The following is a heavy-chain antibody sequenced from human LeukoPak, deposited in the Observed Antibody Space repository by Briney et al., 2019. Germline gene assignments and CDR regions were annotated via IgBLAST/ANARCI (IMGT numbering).Heavy chain of an antibody. CDR3: ARRGYYYDSSGYFDP. D-gene: IGHD3-22*01. V-gene: IGHV4-59*08. CDR2: IYYSGST. CDR1: GGSISSYY. J-gene: IGHJ5*02. Sequence: PSETLSLTCTVSGGSISSYYRSWIRQPPGKGLEWIGYIYYSGSTNYNPSLKSRVTISVDTSKNQFSLKLSSVTAADTAVYYCARRGYYYDSSGYFDPWGQGTLVTVSS.